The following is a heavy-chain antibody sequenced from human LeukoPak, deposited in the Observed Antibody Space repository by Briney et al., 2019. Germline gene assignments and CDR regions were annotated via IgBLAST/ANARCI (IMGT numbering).Heavy chain of an antibody. D-gene: IGHD3-22*01. J-gene: IGHJ4*02. CDR1: GYSLTDYY. CDR2: INPNSGGT. V-gene: IGHV1-2*06. CDR3: ARVGYYESSGYYEY. Sequence: ASVKVSCKASGYSLTDYYMHWVRQAPGQGLEWMGRINPNSGGTNYAQKFQGRVTMTRDTSISTVYMELSRLRSDDTAVYYCARVGYYESSGYYEYWGQGTLVTVSS.